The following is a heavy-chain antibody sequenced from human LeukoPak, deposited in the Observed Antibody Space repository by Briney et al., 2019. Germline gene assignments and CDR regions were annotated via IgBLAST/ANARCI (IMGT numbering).Heavy chain of an antibody. CDR1: GFTFDRYA. CDR3: AKDMRESSGWYEALDF. D-gene: IGHD6-13*01. Sequence: GGSLRLSCAVSGFTFDRYAMHWVRQAPGQGLEWVSLVTWGGGTTSYADSVKGRFTISRDNNKNSVYLQMSSLGPEDTALYFCAKDMRESSGWYEALDFWGPGTMVTDSS. CDR2: VTWGGGTT. V-gene: IGHV3-43D*04. J-gene: IGHJ3*01.